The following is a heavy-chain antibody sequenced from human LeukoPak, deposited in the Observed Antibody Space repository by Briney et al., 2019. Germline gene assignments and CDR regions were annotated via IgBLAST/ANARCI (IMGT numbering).Heavy chain of an antibody. J-gene: IGHJ3*02. D-gene: IGHD3-10*01. Sequence: SQTLTLTCTVSGVSISSGGYYWSWIRQPDGKGLEWFVSIYTSGSTNYNPSLKSRVTISVDTSKNQFSLKLSSVTAADTAVYYCARARLWFGGDAFDIWGQGTMVTVSS. V-gene: IGHV4-61*02. CDR2: IYTSGST. CDR1: GVSISSGGYY. CDR3: ARARLWFGGDAFDI.